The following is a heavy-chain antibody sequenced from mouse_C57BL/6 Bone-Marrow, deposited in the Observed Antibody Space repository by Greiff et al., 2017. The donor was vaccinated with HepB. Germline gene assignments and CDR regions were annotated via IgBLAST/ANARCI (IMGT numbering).Heavy chain of an antibody. CDR2: IFPGSGST. J-gene: IGHJ3*01. CDR3: AREDYGSPWFAY. Sequence: QVQLQQSGPELVRPGASVKISCKAPGYTFTSYWMQWVRQRPGQGLEWIGEIFPGSGSTYYNEKFKGKATLTVDTSSSTAYMQLSSLTSEDSAVYFCAREDYGSPWFAYWGQGTLVTVSA. V-gene: IGHV1-56*01. D-gene: IGHD1-1*01. CDR1: GYTFTSYW.